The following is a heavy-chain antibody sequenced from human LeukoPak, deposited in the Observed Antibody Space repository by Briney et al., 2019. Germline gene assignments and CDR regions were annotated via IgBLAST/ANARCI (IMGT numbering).Heavy chain of an antibody. Sequence: GESLKISCQDSGYNFTNYWIGWVRQMPGKGLEWMGIFYPSDSDARYSPSFQGQVTISADRSISTAYLQWSSLKASDTAMYYCARLGPFDIWGQGTMVTVSS. CDR2: FYPSDSDA. J-gene: IGHJ3*02. CDR1: GYNFTNYW. V-gene: IGHV5-51*01. CDR3: ARLGPFDI.